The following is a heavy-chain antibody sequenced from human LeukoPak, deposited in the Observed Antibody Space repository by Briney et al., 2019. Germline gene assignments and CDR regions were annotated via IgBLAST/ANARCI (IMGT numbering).Heavy chain of an antibody. D-gene: IGHD3-10*01. V-gene: IGHV3-30*02. CDR3: AKEGARDYFGSGSYFAGVNYFDY. CDR2: IRYDGSNK. Sequence: GGSLRLSCAASGFTFSSYGMHWVRQAPGKGLEWVAFIRYDGSNKYYADSVKGRFTISRDNSKNTLYLQMNSLRAEDTAIYYCAKEGARDYFGSGSYFAGVNYFDYWGQGTLVTVSS. CDR1: GFTFSSYG. J-gene: IGHJ4*02.